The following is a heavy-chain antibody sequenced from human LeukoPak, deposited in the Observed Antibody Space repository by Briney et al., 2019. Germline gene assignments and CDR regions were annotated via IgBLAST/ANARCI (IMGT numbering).Heavy chain of an antibody. J-gene: IGHJ3*02. CDR3: AKDLSLYGGSAFDI. V-gene: IGHV3-30*02. D-gene: IGHD4-23*01. Sequence: PGGSLRLSCAASGFTFSSYGMHWVRQAPGKGLEWVAFIWDDGSNKYYADSVKGRFTISRDNSKNTLYLQMNSLRAEDTAVYYCAKDLSLYGGSAFDIWGQGTMVTVSS. CDR2: IWDDGSNK. CDR1: GFTFSSYG.